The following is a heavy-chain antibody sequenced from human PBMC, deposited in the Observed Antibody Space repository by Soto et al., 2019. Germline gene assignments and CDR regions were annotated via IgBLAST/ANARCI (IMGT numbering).Heavy chain of an antibody. J-gene: IGHJ2*01. CDR2: ISYDGSNK. CDR1: GFTFSSYA. V-gene: IGHV3-30-3*01. CDR3: ARDPSLGGYNWYFDL. D-gene: IGHD3-16*01. Sequence: QVQLVESGGGVVQPGRSLRLSCAASGFTFSSYAMHWVRQAPGKGLEWVAVISYDGSNKYYADSVKGRFTISRDNSKNTLYLHMNSLRAEDTAVYYCARDPSLGGYNWYFDLWGRGTLVTVSS.